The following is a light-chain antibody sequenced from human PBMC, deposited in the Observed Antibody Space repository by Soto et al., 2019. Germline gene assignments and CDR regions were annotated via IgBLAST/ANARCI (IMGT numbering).Light chain of an antibody. J-gene: IGLJ3*02. CDR1: SSDVGGYKY. CDR2: EVS. Sequence: QSALTQPPSASGSPGQSVTISCTGTSSDVGGYKYVSWYQQHPGKAPKLMIYEVSKRPSAVPARFSGSKSGHTASLTVSGLQSEDEADYYCSSYAGSNNVVFGGGTKLTVL. V-gene: IGLV2-8*01. CDR3: SSYAGSNNVV.